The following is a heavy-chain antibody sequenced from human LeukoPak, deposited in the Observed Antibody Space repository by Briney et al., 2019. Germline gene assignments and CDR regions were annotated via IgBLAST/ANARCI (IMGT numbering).Heavy chain of an antibody. CDR3: ANSGGPYDFWSVLGWFDP. D-gene: IGHD3-3*01. CDR2: ISGSGGST. CDR1: GFTFSTNA. Sequence: GGSLRLSCAASGFTFSTNAMSWVRQAPGKGLEWVSAISGSGGSTYYADSVKGRFTISRDNSKNTLYLQMNSLRAEDTAVYYCANSGGPYDFWSVLGWFDPWGQGTLVTVSS. V-gene: IGHV3-23*01. J-gene: IGHJ5*02.